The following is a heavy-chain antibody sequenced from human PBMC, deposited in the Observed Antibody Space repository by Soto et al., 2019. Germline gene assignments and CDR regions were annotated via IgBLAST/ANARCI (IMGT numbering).Heavy chain of an antibody. Sequence: PGGSLRLSCAASGLTFKKYDMTWVRQAPGKGLEWVSNISGSSGSTYYADSVKGRFTISRDNAKNTLYLQMNSLRAEDTAVYYCASPPDSTVTDYWSQGTLVTVSS. J-gene: IGHJ4*02. CDR1: GLTFKKYD. CDR3: ASPPDSTVTDY. CDR2: ISGSSGST. V-gene: IGHV3-23*01. D-gene: IGHD4-17*01.